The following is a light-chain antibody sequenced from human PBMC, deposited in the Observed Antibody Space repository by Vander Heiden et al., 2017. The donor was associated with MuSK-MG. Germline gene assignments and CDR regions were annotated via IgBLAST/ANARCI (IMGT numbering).Light chain of an antibody. CDR3: HAYALTNNV. CDR2: GDP. Sequence: QSALTQSPSASGSPGQSATISCTGTSSDVGDSDHVSWYQQYPGTATNLIIYGDPTRPAAVPDRFSDSKSGNTASLTVSGLQAEDEADYYCHAYALTNNVFGGGTRLTVL. V-gene: IGLV2-8*01. CDR1: SSDVGDSDH. J-gene: IGLJ2*01.